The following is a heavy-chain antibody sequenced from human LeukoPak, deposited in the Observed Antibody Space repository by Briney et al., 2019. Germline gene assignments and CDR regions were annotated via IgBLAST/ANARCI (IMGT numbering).Heavy chain of an antibody. Sequence: SETLSLTCTVSGGSISSYYWSWIRQPPGKGLEWIGYIYYSGSTNYNPSLKSRVTISVDTSKNQFSLKLSSVTTADTAVYYCARERTSSGYYFVRDFDAFDIWGQGTMVTVSS. J-gene: IGHJ3*02. V-gene: IGHV4-59*12. CDR2: IYYSGST. CDR3: ARERTSSGYYFVRDFDAFDI. D-gene: IGHD3-22*01. CDR1: GGSISSYY.